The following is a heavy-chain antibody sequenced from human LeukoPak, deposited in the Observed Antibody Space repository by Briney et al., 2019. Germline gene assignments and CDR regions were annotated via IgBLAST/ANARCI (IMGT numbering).Heavy chain of an antibody. V-gene: IGHV1-46*01. CDR2: INPSGGST. J-gene: IGHJ4*02. D-gene: IGHD2-15*01. CDR1: GYTFTSYY. Sequence: ASVKVSCKASGYTFTSYYMHWVRQAPGQGLEWMGIINPSGGSTSYAQKFQGRVTMTRDTSTTTVYMELSSLISEDTAVYYCARENGLLYYFDYWGQGTLVTVSS. CDR3: ARENGLLYYFDY.